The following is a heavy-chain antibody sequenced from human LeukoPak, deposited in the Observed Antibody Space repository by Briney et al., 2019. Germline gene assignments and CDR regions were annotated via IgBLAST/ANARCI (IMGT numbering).Heavy chain of an antibody. V-gene: IGHV1-69*04. CDR2: IIPILGIA. CDR3: ARESLDTAMVTDAFDI. J-gene: IGHJ3*02. Sequence: SVKVSCKASGGTFSSYAISWVRQAPGQGLEWMGRIIPILGIANYAQKFQGRVTITADKSTSTAYMELSSLRSEDTAVYYCARESLDTAMVTDAFDIWGQGTMATVSS. D-gene: IGHD5-18*01. CDR1: GGTFSSYA.